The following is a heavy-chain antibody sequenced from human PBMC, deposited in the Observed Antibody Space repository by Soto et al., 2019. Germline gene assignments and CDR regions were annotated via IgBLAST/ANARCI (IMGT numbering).Heavy chain of an antibody. V-gene: IGHV4-59*01. CDR3: ARTEGNGNYYYYYGMDV. CDR1: GGSISSYY. D-gene: IGHD1-1*01. J-gene: IGHJ6*02. CDR2: IYYSGST. Sequence: QVQLQESGPGLVKPSETLSLTCTVSGGSISSYYWSWIRQPPGKGLEWIGYIYYSGSTNSNPSLKSRVTISVDTSKNQFSLKLSSVTAADTVVYYCARTEGNGNYYYYYGMDVWGQGTTVTVSS.